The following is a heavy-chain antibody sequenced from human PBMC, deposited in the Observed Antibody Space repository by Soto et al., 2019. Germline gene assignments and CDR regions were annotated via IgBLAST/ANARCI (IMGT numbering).Heavy chain of an antibody. CDR2: INPNSGDT. V-gene: IGHV1-2*02. D-gene: IGHD1-1*01. CDR3: ATKMPGPDAFNL. CDR1: GFSFSYYY. Sequence: QAQLVQSGAEVKRPGASVKVSCKTSGFSFSYYYLHWVRQAPGQGLEWMGWINPNSGDTFYAQKFQGRVAMTRDTSISAVYMNLSRLKSNDTAVYYCATKMPGPDAFNLWGQGTMIIVSS. J-gene: IGHJ3*01.